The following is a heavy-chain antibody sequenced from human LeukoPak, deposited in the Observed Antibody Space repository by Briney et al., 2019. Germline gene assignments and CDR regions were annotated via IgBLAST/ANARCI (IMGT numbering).Heavy chain of an antibody. Sequence: GGSLRLSCAASGFTFSSYAMSWVRQAPGKGLEWVSAISGSGGSTYYADSVKGRFTISRDNSKNTLYLQMNSLRAEDTAVYYCAKDLRYCSSTSCRQYTGVLDYWGQGTLVTVSS. CDR3: AKDLRYCSSTSCRQYTGVLDY. CDR2: ISGSGGST. J-gene: IGHJ4*02. V-gene: IGHV3-23*01. CDR1: GFTFSSYA. D-gene: IGHD2-2*01.